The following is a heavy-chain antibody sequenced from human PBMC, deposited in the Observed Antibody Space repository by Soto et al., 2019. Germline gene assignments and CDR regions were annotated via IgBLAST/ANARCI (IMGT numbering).Heavy chain of an antibody. CDR2: INPKSGGT. J-gene: IGHJ4*02. V-gene: IGHV1-2*02. CDR1: GDAFHANY. CDR3: ARDLAKGGGSAGFDY. D-gene: IGHD1-26*01. Sequence: GSVKVSCKASGDAFHANYIHWVRQAPGQGFEWMGWINPKSGGTKYPQKFQGRVTMTRDTSLSTVYMTLTRLTSDDTAVYYCARDLAKGGGSAGFDYWGQGTLVTVSS.